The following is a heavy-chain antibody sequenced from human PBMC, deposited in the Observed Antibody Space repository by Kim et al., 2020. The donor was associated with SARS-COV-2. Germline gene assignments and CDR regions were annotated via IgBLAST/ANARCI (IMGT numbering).Heavy chain of an antibody. J-gene: IGHJ3*02. V-gene: IGHV4-59*08. CDR1: GGSISSYY. Sequence: SETLSLTCTVSGGSISSYYWSWIRQPPGKGLEWIGYIYYSGSTNYNPSLKSRVTISVDTSKNQFFLKLSSVTAADTAVYYCARHAVADVGWPYYDILTGPNDAFDIWGQGTMVTVSS. D-gene: IGHD3-9*01. CDR2: IYYSGST. CDR3: ARHAVADVGWPYYDILTGPNDAFDI.